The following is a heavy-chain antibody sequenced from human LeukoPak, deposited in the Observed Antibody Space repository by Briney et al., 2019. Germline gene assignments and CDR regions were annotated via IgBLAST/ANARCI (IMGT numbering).Heavy chain of an antibody. CDR1: GFTFSSYW. CDR3: ARALTRIIMIVVNPSGFDY. D-gene: IGHD3-22*01. Sequence: GGSLRLSCAASGFTFSSYWMHWVRQAPGKGLVWVSRINSDGSSTSYADSVKGRFTISRDNAKNTLYLQMNSLRAEDTAVYYCARALTRIIMIVVNPSGFDYWGQGTLVTVSS. CDR2: INSDGSST. J-gene: IGHJ4*02. V-gene: IGHV3-74*01.